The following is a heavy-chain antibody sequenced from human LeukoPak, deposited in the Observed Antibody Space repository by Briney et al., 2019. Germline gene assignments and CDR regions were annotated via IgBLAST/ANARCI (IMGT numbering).Heavy chain of an antibody. D-gene: IGHD2-2*01. CDR3: TIPQQTVYCSSSSCYDHFDY. V-gene: IGHV3-15*01. J-gene: IGHJ4*02. Sequence: GGSLRLSCAASGFTFSNAWMSWVRHAPGKGLEWVGRIKSKTDGGTTDYAAPVKGRFTISRDDSKNTLYLQMNSLKTEDTAVYYCTIPQQTVYCSSSSCYDHFDYWGQGPLVTVPS. CDR2: IKSKTDGGTT. CDR1: GFTFSNAW.